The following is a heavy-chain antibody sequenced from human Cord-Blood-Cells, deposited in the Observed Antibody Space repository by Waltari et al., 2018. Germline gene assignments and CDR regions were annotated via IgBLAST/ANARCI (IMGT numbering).Heavy chain of an antibody. D-gene: IGHD5-12*01. CDR2: INHSGST. CDR1: GGSFSGYY. CDR3: ARISSITGSDY. Sequence: QVQLQQWGAGLLKPSETLSLTCAVYGGSFSGYYWSWIRQPPGKGLEWIGEINHSGSTNYNPSLKNRVTISVDTSKNQFSLKLSSVTAADTAVYYCARISSITGSDYWGQGTLVTVSS. J-gene: IGHJ4*02. V-gene: IGHV4-34*01.